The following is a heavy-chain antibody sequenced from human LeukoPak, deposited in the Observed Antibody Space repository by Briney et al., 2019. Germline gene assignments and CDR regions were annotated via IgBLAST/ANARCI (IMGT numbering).Heavy chain of an antibody. D-gene: IGHD5-24*01. V-gene: IGHV3-30*01. J-gene: IGHJ4*02. CDR3: ARGSRWLQLGPFDY. CDR1: GFTFSSYT. CDR2: MSYDGSDN. Sequence: PGRSLRLSCAAPGFTFSSYTMHWVRQAPGKGLERVAVMSYDGSDNYYADSVKGRFTNSRDNSRTTVYLQMNSLRAEDTAVYYCARGSRWLQLGPFDYWGQGTLVTVSS.